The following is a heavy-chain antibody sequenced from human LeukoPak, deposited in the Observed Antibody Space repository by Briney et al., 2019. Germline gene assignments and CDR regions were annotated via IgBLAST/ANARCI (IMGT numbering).Heavy chain of an antibody. CDR3: ARDLYSSRTNDAFVI. CDR1: GFSFGDYS. V-gene: IGHV4-39*07. J-gene: IGHJ3*02. D-gene: IGHD6-13*01. Sequence: GSLRLSCTASGFSFGDYSMNWVRQPPGKGLKWIGSIYYSGSTYYNPSLKSRVTISVDTSKNQFSLKLSSVTAADTAVYYCARDLYSSRTNDAFVIWGQGTMVTVSS. CDR2: IYYSGST.